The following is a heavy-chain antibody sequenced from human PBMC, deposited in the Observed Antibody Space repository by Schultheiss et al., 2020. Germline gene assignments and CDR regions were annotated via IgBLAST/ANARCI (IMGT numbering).Heavy chain of an antibody. J-gene: IGHJ4*02. V-gene: IGHV4-61*02. D-gene: IGHD3-3*01. Sequence: SETLSLTCTVSGGSISSGSYYWSWIRQPAGKGLEWIGRIYTSGSTNYNPSLKSRVTISVDTSKNQFSLKLSSVTAADTAVYYCARDLGLHYDFWSGPTSYYFDYWGQGTLVTVSS. CDR1: GGSISSGSYY. CDR2: IYTSGST. CDR3: ARDLGLHYDFWSGPTSYYFDY.